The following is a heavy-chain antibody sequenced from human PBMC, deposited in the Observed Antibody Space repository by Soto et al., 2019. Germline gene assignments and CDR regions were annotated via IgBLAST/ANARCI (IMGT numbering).Heavy chain of an antibody. CDR2: IYPGDSDP. Sequence: GESLKISCKGSGYRFASSWMGWEHQLPGKGLEWMVIIYPGDSDPRYSPSLQGQVTISVDKSINTAYLQWSSLKASDTAMYFCARGSTGSTTHFYYDGMDVWGQGTRVTVSS. V-gene: IGHV5-51*07. D-gene: IGHD1-1*01. CDR3: ARGSTGSTTHFYYDGMDV. J-gene: IGHJ6*02. CDR1: GYRFASSW.